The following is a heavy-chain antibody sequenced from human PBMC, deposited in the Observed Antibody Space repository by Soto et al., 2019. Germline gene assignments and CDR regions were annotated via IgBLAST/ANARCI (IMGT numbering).Heavy chain of an antibody. CDR1: GYAFTRYY. CDR2: INPSGGST. D-gene: IGHD2-2*02. J-gene: IGHJ5*02. V-gene: IGHV1-46*01. CDR3: ARSAGDDYYRLTSRYTSACVVP. Sequence: ASVKVYCKTSGYAFTRYYMHWVRQPPGQGLEWMGIINPSGGSTSYAQKFQGRVTMTRDTSTSTVYMELSSLRSEDTAVYYCARSAGDDYYRLTSRYTSACVVPWG.